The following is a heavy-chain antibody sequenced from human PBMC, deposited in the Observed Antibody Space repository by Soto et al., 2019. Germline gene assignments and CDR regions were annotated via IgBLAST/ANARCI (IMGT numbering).Heavy chain of an antibody. J-gene: IGHJ6*02. Sequence: VGSLRLSCAASWFTVSSNYMSWVRQAPGKGLEWVSVIYSGGSTYYADSVKGRFTISRDNSKNTLYLQMNSLRAEDTAVYYCARDQYQNGMDVWGQGTTVTVSS. CDR1: WFTVSSNY. V-gene: IGHV3-53*01. CDR2: IYSGGST. CDR3: ARDQYQNGMDV.